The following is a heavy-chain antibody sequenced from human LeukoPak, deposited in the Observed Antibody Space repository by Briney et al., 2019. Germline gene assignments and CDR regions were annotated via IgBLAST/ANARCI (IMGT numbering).Heavy chain of an antibody. D-gene: IGHD3-10*01. CDR3: VAMLRGVGY. J-gene: IGHJ4*02. CDR2: TTSKAESYTT. Sequence: GGSLRLSCAASRFTFSHHDMDWVRQAPGKGLEWVGRTTSKAESYTTRYAASVKGRFTISRDDSKNSVYLQMNSLKTEDMAVYYCVAMLRGVGYWGQGTLVTVSS. CDR1: RFTFSHHD. V-gene: IGHV3-72*01.